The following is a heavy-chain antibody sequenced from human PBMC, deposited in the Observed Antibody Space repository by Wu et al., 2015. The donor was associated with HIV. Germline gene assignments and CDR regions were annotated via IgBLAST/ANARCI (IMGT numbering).Heavy chain of an antibody. CDR3: AIGQAPTIIDYYYMDV. CDR1: GYTFIGYY. J-gene: IGHJ6*03. Sequence: QVQLVQSGAEVKKPGASVKVSCKASGYTFIGYYMHWVRQAPGQGLEWMGWISPNSDSTNYAQKFQGRVTMARDTSISTAYMELRGLRSDDTAVYYCAIGQAPTIIDYYYMDVWGKGTTVTVSS. D-gene: IGHD5-24*01. CDR2: ISPNSDST. V-gene: IGHV1-2*02.